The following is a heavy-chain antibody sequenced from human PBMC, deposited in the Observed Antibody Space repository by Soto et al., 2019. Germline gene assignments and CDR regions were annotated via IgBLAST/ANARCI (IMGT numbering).Heavy chain of an antibody. J-gene: IGHJ4*02. CDR1: GGSIRTGGYS. CDR2: TYHSGNP. V-gene: IGHV4-30-2*01. Sequence: QLQLQESGSGLVKPSQTLSLTCTVSGGSIRTGGYSWSWIRQPPGKGLEWIGNTYHSGNPYYNPSLKSRVTISADGSKHQFSLKVSSVTAADTSVYYCAREAYGDYGGYFDYWGQGSLVTVSS. CDR3: AREAYGDYGGYFDY. D-gene: IGHD4-17*01.